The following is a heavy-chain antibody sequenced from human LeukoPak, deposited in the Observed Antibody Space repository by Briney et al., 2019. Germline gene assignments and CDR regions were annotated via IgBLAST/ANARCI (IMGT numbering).Heavy chain of an antibody. CDR1: GFTFSGSA. Sequence: GGSLKLSCAASGFTFSGSAMHWVPRASGKGLEWVGRIRSKANSYATAYAASVKGRFTISRDDSKNTAYLQMNSLKTEDTAVYYCTRPIQGLYEGPRFDPWGQGTLVTVSS. J-gene: IGHJ5*02. CDR2: IRSKANSYAT. D-gene: IGHD3-16*01. V-gene: IGHV3-73*01. CDR3: TRPIQGLYEGPRFDP.